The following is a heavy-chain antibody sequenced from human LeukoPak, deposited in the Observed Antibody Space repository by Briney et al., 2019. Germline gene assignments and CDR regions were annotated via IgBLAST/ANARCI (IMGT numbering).Heavy chain of an antibody. Sequence: GRSLRLSCAASGFTFDDYAMHWVRQAPGKGLEWVSGISCNSGSIGYADSVKGRFTISRDNAKNSLYLQMNSLRAEDTALYYCAKGTTVTPYYYGMDVWGQGTTVTVSS. J-gene: IGHJ6*02. CDR1: GFTFDDYA. D-gene: IGHD4-17*01. CDR2: ISCNSGSI. V-gene: IGHV3-9*01. CDR3: AKGTTVTPYYYGMDV.